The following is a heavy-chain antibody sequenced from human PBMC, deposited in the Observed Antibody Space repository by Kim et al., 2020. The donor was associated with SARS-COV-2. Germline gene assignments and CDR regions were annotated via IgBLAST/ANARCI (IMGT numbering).Heavy chain of an antibody. CDR1: GFTFSDYY. D-gene: IGHD6-13*01. J-gene: IGHJ6*02. Sequence: GGSLRLSCAASGFTFSDYYMSWIRQAPGKGLEWVSYISSSGSTIYYADSVKGRFTISRDNAKNSLYLQMNSLRAEDTAVYYCARETIAAAGTGYDYYYYGMDVWGQGTTVTVSS. CDR2: ISSSGSTI. V-gene: IGHV3-11*01. CDR3: ARETIAAAGTGYDYYYYGMDV.